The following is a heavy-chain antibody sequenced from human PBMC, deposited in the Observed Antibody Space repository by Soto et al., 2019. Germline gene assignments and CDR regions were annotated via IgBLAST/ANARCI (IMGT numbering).Heavy chain of an antibody. J-gene: IGHJ3*02. D-gene: IGHD3-22*01. CDR2: IYYSGST. V-gene: IGHV4-30-4*01. Sequence: SETLSLTCTVAGGSISSGDYYWSWIRQPPGKGLEWIGYIYYSGSTYYNPSLKSRVTISVDTSKNQFSLKLSSVTAADTAVYYCARGLGYYYDSSGSLGAFDIWGQGTMATVS. CDR3: ARGLGYYYDSSGSLGAFDI. CDR1: GGSISSGDYY.